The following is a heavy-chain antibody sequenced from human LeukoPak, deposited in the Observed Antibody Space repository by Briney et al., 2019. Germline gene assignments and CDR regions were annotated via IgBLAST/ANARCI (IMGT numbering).Heavy chain of an antibody. CDR3: AGGGFLGAKIPH. D-gene: IGHD1-26*01. J-gene: IGHJ4*02. CDR1: GFTFSSYA. Sequence: GGSLRLSCAASGFTFSSYAMSWVRQAPGKGLEWVSVIYRGGTTYYADSVKGRFTISRDNSKNTLYLQMNSLRAEDTAVYYCAGGGFLGAKIPHWGQGTLVTVSS. CDR2: IYRGGTT. V-gene: IGHV3-53*01.